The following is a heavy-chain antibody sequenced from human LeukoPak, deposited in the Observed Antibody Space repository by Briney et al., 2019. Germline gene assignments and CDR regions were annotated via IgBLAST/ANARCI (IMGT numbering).Heavy chain of an antibody. D-gene: IGHD6-13*01. CDR1: GFTFDDYA. J-gene: IGHJ4*02. V-gene: IGHV3-9*01. CDR2: ISWNSGSI. Sequence: GGSLRLSCAASGFTFDDYAMHWVRQALGKGLEWVSGISWNSGSIGYADSVKGRFTISRDNAKNSLYLQMNSLRAEDTALYYCAKDKGIAAAGHEIYYFDYWGQGTLVTVSS. CDR3: AKDKGIAAAGHEIYYFDY.